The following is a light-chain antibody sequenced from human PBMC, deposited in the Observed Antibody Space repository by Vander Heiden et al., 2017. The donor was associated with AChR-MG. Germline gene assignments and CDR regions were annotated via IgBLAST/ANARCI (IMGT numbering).Light chain of an antibody. V-gene: IGKV3-11*01. J-gene: IGKJ4*01. CDR3: QQYSNWPLT. CDR2: DAS. CDR1: HSVSSY. Sequence: EIVLTQSPVTLSLSPGAGVTLSCRASHSVSSYLAWYQQRPGQAPRLLMYDASNRAPGIPARFSGSGSGTDFILAISSLEPEDFAVYYCQQYSNWPLTFGGGTKVEIK.